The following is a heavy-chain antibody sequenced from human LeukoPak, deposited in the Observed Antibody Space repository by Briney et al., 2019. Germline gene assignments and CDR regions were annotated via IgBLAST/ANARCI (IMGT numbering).Heavy chain of an antibody. CDR3: AKYHPGVDYDFWSGPRGWFDP. J-gene: IGHJ5*02. V-gene: IGHV3-23*01. CDR2: ISGSGGST. CDR1: GFTFSSYA. D-gene: IGHD3-3*01. Sequence: GGSLRLSCAASGFTFSSYAMSWVRQAPGKGLEWVSAISGSGGSTYYADSVKGRFTISRDNSKNTLYLQMNSLRAEDTAVYYCAKYHPGVDYDFWSGPRGWFDPWGQGTLVTVSS.